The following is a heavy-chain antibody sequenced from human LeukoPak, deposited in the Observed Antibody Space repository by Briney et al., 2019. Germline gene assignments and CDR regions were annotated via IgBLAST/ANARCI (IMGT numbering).Heavy chain of an antibody. J-gene: IGHJ6*02. Sequence: GGSLRLSCAASGFTFSSYWMSWVRQAPGKGLEWVANIKQDGSEKYYVDFVKGRFTISRDNAKNSLYLQMNSLGAEDTAVYYCARAQYDSSGYPYYYGMDVWGQGTTVTVSS. CDR2: IKQDGSEK. D-gene: IGHD3-22*01. CDR1: GFTFSSYW. V-gene: IGHV3-7*01. CDR3: ARAQYDSSGYPYYYGMDV.